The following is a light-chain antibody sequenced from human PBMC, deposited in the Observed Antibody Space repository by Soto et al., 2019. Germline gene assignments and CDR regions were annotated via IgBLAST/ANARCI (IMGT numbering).Light chain of an antibody. CDR1: QSISSN. CDR2: GSS. J-gene: IGKJ5*01. Sequence: EILMTQSPATLSVTRGERSTLXXRASQSISSNLAWYQHKPGQAPRLVXYGSSTRATGVPARFSGSGSGTEFTLTITSLQSEDFAVYFCQQYNNWPPDTFGQGTRLEIK. CDR3: QQYNNWPPDT. V-gene: IGKV3-15*01.